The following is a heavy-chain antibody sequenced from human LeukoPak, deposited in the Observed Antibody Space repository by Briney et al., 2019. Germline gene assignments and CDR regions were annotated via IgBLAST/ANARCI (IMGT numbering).Heavy chain of an antibody. CDR2: IIPIFGTA. CDR3: ARNRIVATATFDY. V-gene: IGHV1-69*05. D-gene: IGHD5-12*01. J-gene: IGHJ4*02. CDR1: GFTLNELS. Sequence: SVKVSCKVSGFTLNELSIHWVRQAPGQGLEWMGGIIPIFGTANYAQKFQGRVTITTDESTSTAYMELSSLRSEDTAVYYCARNRIVATATFDYWGQGTLVTVSS.